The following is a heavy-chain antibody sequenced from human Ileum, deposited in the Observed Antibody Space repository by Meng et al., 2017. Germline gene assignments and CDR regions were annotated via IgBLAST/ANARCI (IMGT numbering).Heavy chain of an antibody. D-gene: IGHD3-16*01. V-gene: IGHV3-74*02. CDR3: ARINYVEDS. J-gene: IGHJ4*02. CDR2: INEDGRVT. Sequence: LGWAGGSVVRPVRSLGVSCAASGFSFSNYWMHWVRQPPGKGLVWVSRINEDGRVTNYADSVEGRFTVSRDNAKNTLYLQMNSLRVEDTGIYYCARINYVEDSWGQGTLVTVSS. CDR1: GFSFSNYW.